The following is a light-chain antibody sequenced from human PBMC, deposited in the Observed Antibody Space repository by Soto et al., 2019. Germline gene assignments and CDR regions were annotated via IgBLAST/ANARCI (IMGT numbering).Light chain of an antibody. CDR3: QQYDILHRT. CDR1: QDINNY. Sequence: DMQMTQSPSSLSSSVGDRFTITCHSSQDINNYLNWYQQKPGKAPKLLIYDASNLETGVPSRFSGSGSGTDFTFTISSLQAEDLATYYCQQYDILHRTFGQGTRLEIK. J-gene: IGKJ5*01. CDR2: DAS. V-gene: IGKV1-33*01.